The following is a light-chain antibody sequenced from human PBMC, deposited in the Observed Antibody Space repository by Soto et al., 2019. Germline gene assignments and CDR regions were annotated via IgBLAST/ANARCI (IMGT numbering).Light chain of an antibody. V-gene: IGLV2-14*03. CDR3: SSYAGGYYL. CDR2: GVS. J-gene: IGLJ1*01. Sequence: QSVLTQPASVSGSPGQSITISCPGTSSDVGNYNYVSWYQQHPGKAPKLMIFGVSNRPSGVSDRFSGSKSGNTASLTISGLQAEDEADDHSSSYAGGYYLFGTGTKVTV. CDR1: SSDVGNYNY.